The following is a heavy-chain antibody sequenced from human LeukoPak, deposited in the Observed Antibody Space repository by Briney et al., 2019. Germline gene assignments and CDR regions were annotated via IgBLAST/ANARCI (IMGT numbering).Heavy chain of an antibody. Sequence: GGSLRLSCAASGFTFSSYAMSWVRQAPGKGLEWVSAISGSGGSTYYADSVKGRFTISRDNSKNTLYLQMNSLRAEDTAVYYCAKTGYDYVWGSYRFFDYWGQGTLVTVSS. J-gene: IGHJ4*02. CDR2: ISGSGGST. CDR1: GFTFSSYA. D-gene: IGHD3-16*02. CDR3: AKTGYDYVWGSYRFFDY. V-gene: IGHV3-23*01.